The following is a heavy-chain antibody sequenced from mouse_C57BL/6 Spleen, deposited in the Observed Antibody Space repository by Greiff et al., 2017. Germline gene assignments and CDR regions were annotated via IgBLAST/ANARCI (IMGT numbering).Heavy chain of an antibody. CDR1: GYTFTSYW. J-gene: IGHJ2*01. CDR3: ARTGTWAFDY. V-gene: IGHV1-61*01. Sequence: VQLQQPGAELVRPGSSVKLSCKASGYTFTSYWMDWVKQRPGQGLEWIGNIYPSDSETHYNQKFKDKATLTVDKSSSTAYMQLSSLTSEDSAVYYCARTGTWAFDYWGQGTTLTVSS. CDR2: IYPSDSET. D-gene: IGHD4-1*01.